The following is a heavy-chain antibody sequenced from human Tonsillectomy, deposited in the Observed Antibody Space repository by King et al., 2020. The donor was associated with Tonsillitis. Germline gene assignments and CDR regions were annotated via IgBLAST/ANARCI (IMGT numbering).Heavy chain of an antibody. Sequence: VQLVESGGSVVRPGGSLRLSCAASGFTFDEYGMSWVRQAPGKGLEWVSRINWNAGRTGYADSVKGRFTISRDNAKNSLYLQMNSLRAEDTALYYCAREGHSTSGGFDYWGQGPLVTVSS. D-gene: IGHD6-13*01. J-gene: IGHJ4*02. CDR3: AREGHSTSGGFDY. CDR2: INWNAGRT. CDR1: GFTFDEYG. V-gene: IGHV3-20*04.